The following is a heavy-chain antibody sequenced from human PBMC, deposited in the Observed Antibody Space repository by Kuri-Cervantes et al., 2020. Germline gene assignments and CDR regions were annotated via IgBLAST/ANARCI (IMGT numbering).Heavy chain of an antibody. J-gene: IGHJ4*02. D-gene: IGHD6-19*01. Sequence: SETLSLTCTVSGGSISSTTNYWGWIRQPPGKGLEWIGSFFYSGRTFYNPSLKSRVTISVDTSRNQFSLKLNSVTAADTAAYYCASGYSSGWFFYWGQGTLVTVSS. CDR3: ASGYSSGWFFY. CDR2: FFYSGRT. V-gene: IGHV4-39*01. CDR1: GGSISSTTNY.